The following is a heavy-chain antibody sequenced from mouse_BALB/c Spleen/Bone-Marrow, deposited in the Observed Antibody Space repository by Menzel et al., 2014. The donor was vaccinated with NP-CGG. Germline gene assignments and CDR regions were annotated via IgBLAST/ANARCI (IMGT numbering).Heavy chain of an antibody. J-gene: IGHJ3*01. V-gene: IGHV5-9-2*01. CDR1: GFSFNSYG. CDR2: ISGGGSYT. D-gene: IGHD2-4*01. Sequence: DVKLVESGGGLVKSGGSLNLSCAASGFSFNSYGMSWVRQTPEKRLEWVATISGGGSYTFYPDSVKGRFTISRDNAKNNLYLQLSSLRSEDTALYYCARHAYYDQAEVSFVYWGQGTLVTVSA. CDR3: ARHAYYDQAEVSFVY.